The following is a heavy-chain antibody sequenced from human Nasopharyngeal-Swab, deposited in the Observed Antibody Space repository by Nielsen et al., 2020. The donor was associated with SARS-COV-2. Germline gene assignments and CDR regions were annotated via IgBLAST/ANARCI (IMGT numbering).Heavy chain of an antibody. J-gene: IGHJ3*02. D-gene: IGHD3-16*01. CDR1: GFTFSIFA. CDR2: INDYENRL. V-gene: IGHV3-64D*06. Sequence: GGSLRLSCSASGFTFSIFAMHWVRQAPGKGLEYVSTINDYENRLYYADSVKGRFAISRDNSKNTLYLQMSSLRAEDTAVYWCVKDLRGKYAFDIWGQGTMVTVSS. CDR3: VKDLRGKYAFDI.